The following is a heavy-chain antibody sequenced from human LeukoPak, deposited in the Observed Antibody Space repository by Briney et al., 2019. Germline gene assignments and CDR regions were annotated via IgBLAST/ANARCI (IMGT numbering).Heavy chain of an antibody. Sequence: SETLSLTCTVSGDSISSSSHYWGWIRQPPGKGLEWIGSIYYSGSTYYNPSLKSRVTISVDTSKNQFSLKLSSVTAADTAVYYCRAVAAPDYWGQGTLVTVSS. CDR2: IYYSGST. CDR1: GDSISSSSHY. J-gene: IGHJ4*02. CDR3: RAVAAPDY. V-gene: IGHV4-39*01. D-gene: IGHD6-19*01.